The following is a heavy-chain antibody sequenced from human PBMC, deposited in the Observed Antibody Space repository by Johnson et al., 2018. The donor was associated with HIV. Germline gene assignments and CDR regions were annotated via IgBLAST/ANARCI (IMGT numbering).Heavy chain of an antibody. D-gene: IGHD6-13*01. CDR1: GFTVSGHY. CDR3: ARERMAAAGTDAFDI. J-gene: IGHJ3*02. CDR2: IYSGDSA. Sequence: VQLVESGGGLIQPGGSLRLSRAASGFTVSGHYMNWVRQAPGKGLEWVSVIYSGDSAYYTHSVKGRFTISRDNSKNTLYLQMNSLRAEDTAVYFCARERMAAAGTDAFDIWGQGTMVTVSA. V-gene: IGHV3-53*01.